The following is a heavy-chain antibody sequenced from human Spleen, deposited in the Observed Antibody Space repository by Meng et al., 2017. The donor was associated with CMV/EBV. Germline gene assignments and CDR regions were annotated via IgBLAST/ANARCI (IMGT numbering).Heavy chain of an antibody. J-gene: IGHJ2*01. CDR3: ASLRGGRSRYFDL. D-gene: IGHD2-15*01. Sequence: CSVSGGSITSRDWWSWVRQPPGKGLEWIGEIYHGGGTNNNPSLESRVTISVDKSRNQFSLILSSVTAADTAVYYCASLRGGRSRYFDLCGRGTLVTVSS. CDR2: IYHGGGT. CDR1: GGSITSRDW. V-gene: IGHV4-4*02.